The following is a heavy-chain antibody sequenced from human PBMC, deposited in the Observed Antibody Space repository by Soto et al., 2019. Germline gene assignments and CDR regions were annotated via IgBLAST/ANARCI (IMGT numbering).Heavy chain of an antibody. Sequence: ASVKVSCKASGYTFTGYYMHWVRQAPGQGLEWMGWINPNSGGTNYAQKFQGRVTMTRDTSISTAYMELSRLRSDDTAVYYCARDKGYCTNGVCYTLDYWGQGTQVTVSS. CDR2: INPNSGGT. D-gene: IGHD2-8*01. J-gene: IGHJ4*02. CDR1: GYTFTGYY. CDR3: ARDKGYCTNGVCYTLDY. V-gene: IGHV1-2*02.